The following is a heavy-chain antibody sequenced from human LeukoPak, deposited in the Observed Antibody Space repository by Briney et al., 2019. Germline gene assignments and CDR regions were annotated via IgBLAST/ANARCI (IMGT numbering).Heavy chain of an antibody. CDR1: GYTFTSYD. CDR3: ARGKREKSYYDYVWGSYRYTGSDY. V-gene: IGHV1-8*01. J-gene: IGHJ4*02. D-gene: IGHD3-16*02. Sequence: ASVKVSCKASGYTFTSYDINWVRQATGQGLEWMGWMNPNSGNTGYAQKFQGRATMTRNTSISTAYMELSSLRSEDTAVYYCARGKREKSYYDYVWGSYRYTGSDYWGQGTLVTVSS. CDR2: MNPNSGNT.